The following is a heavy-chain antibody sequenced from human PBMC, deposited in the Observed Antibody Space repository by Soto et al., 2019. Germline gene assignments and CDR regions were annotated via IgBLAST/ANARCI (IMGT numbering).Heavy chain of an antibody. D-gene: IGHD3-22*01. J-gene: IGHJ4*02. CDR3: AKLLYHYDSSGFTADY. V-gene: IGHV3-30*18. CDR1: GFTFSSYG. CDR2: ISYAGSNQ. Sequence: GGSLRLSCAASGFTFSSYGMYWVRQAPGKGLEWVAGISYAGSNQYHADSVGGRFTISRDNSKNTLYLQMNSLRSEDTAVYYCAKLLYHYDSSGFTADYWGQGTQVTVSS.